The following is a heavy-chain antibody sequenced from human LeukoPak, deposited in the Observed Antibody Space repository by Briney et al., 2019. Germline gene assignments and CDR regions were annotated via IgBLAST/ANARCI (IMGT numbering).Heavy chain of an antibody. V-gene: IGHV3-21*04. CDR1: GFSFSSYS. J-gene: IGHJ4*02. CDR2: ISSSSSYI. D-gene: IGHD1-26*01. Sequence: PGGSLRLSCAASGFSFSSYSMNWVRQAPGKGLEWVSSISSSSSYIYHPDSVKGRFTISRDNSKSSLYLHLNSLTPEDTAFYYCAKDSFVATTSYLDSWGQGTLVTVSS. CDR3: AKDSFVATTSYLDS.